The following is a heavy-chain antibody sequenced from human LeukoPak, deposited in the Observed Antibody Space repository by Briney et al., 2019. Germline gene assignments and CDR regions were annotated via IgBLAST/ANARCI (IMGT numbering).Heavy chain of an antibody. CDR1: GYTFTGYY. CDR2: INPNSGGT. J-gene: IGHJ4*02. V-gene: IGHV1-2*06. CDR3: ARSSRGWNDVDY. Sequence: GASVKVSCKASGYTFTGYYMHWVRQAPGQGLEWMGRINPNSGGTNYAQKFQGRVTMTRDTSISTAYMELSSLRSEDTAVYYCARSSRGWNDVDYWGQGTLVTVSS. D-gene: IGHD1-1*01.